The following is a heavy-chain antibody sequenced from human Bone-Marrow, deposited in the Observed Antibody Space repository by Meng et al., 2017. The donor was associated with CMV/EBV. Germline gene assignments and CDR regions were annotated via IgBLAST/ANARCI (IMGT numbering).Heavy chain of an antibody. J-gene: IGHJ6*02. V-gene: IGHV4-59*01. CDR2: VYNSEYT. Sequence: SETLSLTCTVSGGSISNYYWNWIRQPPGKGLEWIGYVYNSEYTNYNPSLKSRVTISADTSKNQFSLKLSSVTAADTAVYYCVREESAWRYQVQLHFDMDVWGQGTTVTVSS. CDR1: GGSISNYY. CDR3: VREESAWRYQVQLHFDMDV. D-gene: IGHD3-16*02.